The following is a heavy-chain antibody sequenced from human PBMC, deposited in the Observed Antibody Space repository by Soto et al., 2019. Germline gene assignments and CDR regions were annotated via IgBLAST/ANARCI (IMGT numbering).Heavy chain of an antibody. CDR1: GGTFSSYA. J-gene: IGHJ6*02. CDR3: ASVIAAAGTNYYYGMDV. CDR2: IIPIFGTA. V-gene: IGHV1-69*13. Sequence: ASVKVSCKASGGTFSSYAISWVRQAPGQGLEWMGGIIPIFGTANYAQKFQGRVTITADESTSTAYMELSSLRSEDTAVYYCASVIAAAGTNYYYGMDVWGQGTTVTVSS. D-gene: IGHD6-13*01.